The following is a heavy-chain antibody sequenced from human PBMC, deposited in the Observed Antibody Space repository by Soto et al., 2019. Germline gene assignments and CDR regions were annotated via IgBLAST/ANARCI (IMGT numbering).Heavy chain of an antibody. Sequence: SEALSLPSTGSAGSPSRYYGSWSRQSLEKEMEWIGYIYYSGRTNYNPYLKSRVTISVDTSKNQFSLKLSSVTAADTAVYDCGRVGRSGWAPHAWSKGTLVAV. V-gene: IGHV4-59*01. J-gene: IGHJ5*02. CDR1: AGSPSRYY. CDR2: IYYSGRT. CDR3: GRVGRSGWAPHA. D-gene: IGHD6-19*01.